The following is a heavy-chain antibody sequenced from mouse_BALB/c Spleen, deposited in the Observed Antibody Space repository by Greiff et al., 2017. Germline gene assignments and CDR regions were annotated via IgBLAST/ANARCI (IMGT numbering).Heavy chain of an antibody. J-gene: IGHJ4*01. CDR3: ARIQEDAMDD. CDR1: GFSLTSYG. CDR2: IWSGGST. Sequence: QVQLQQSGPGLVQPSQRLSITCTVSGFSLTSYGVHWVRQSPGKGLAWLGVIWSGGSTDSNAAFISRLSISKDNSKSQVFFKMNSLQADDTAIYYCARIQEDAMDDWGQGTSVTVSS. V-gene: IGHV2-4-1*01.